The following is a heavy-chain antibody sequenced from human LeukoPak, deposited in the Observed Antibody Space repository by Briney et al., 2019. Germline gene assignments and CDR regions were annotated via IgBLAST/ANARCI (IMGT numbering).Heavy chain of an antibody. Sequence: GGSLRLSCAASGFTFSSYWMSWVRQAPGKGLEWVANIKQDGSEKYYVDSVKGRITISRDNAKNSLYLQMNSLRAEDTAVYYCARGGGKDGHKLDYFDFWGQGTLVTVSS. V-gene: IGHV3-7*01. CDR2: IKQDGSEK. D-gene: IGHD5-24*01. J-gene: IGHJ4*02. CDR1: GFTFSSYW. CDR3: ARGGGKDGHKLDYFDF.